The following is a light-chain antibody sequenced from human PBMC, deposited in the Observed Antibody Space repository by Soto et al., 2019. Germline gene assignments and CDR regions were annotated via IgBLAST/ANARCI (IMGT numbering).Light chain of an antibody. CDR1: QSVSSY. CDR2: DAS. J-gene: IGKJ1*01. V-gene: IGKV3-11*01. Sequence: EIVLTQSPATLSLSPGERATLSCRASQSVSSYLAWYQQKPGQAPRLLIYDASNRATAVPARFSGSGSGTDFTLTIRSLEPEDFALYYCQQRNNWPRTFGQGT. CDR3: QQRNNWPRT.